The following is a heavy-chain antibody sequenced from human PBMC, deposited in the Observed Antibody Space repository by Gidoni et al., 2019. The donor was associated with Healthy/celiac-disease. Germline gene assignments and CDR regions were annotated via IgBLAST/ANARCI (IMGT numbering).Heavy chain of an antibody. D-gene: IGHD6-6*01. J-gene: IGHJ5*02. CDR2: IYTRGST. Sequence: QVQLQESGPGLVKPSETLSLTCTVSGGSISSYYWIWLRQPAGKGLEWIGRIYTRGSTNYNPSLKSRGTMSVDTPKNQFSLKLSSVTAADTAVYYCARDRYSSSSQGRGWFDPWGQGTLVTVSS. V-gene: IGHV4-4*07. CDR3: ARDRYSSSSQGRGWFDP. CDR1: GGSISSYY.